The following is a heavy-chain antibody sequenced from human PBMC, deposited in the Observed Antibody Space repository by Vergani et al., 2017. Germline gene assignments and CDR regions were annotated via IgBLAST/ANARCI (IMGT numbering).Heavy chain of an antibody. CDR2: ISWNSGSI. Sequence: EVQLVESGGGLVQPGRSLRLSCAASGFTFDDYAMHWVRQAPGKGLEWVSGISWNSGSIGYADSVKGRFTISRDNAKNSLYLQMNSLRAEDTALYYCAKGFGEFTYSENDYWGQGTLVTVSS. V-gene: IGHV3-9*01. D-gene: IGHD3-10*01. J-gene: IGHJ4*02. CDR1: GFTFDDYA. CDR3: AKGFGEFTYSENDY.